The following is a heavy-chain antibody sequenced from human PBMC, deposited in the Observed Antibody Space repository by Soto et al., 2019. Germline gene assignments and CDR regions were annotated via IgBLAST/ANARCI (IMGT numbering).Heavy chain of an antibody. CDR3: AADPGTTGTTPDPINFDY. V-gene: IGHV1-58*02. D-gene: IGHD1-1*01. CDR2: IVVGSGNT. Sequence: ASVKVSCKASGFTFTSSAMQWVRQARGQRLEWIGWIVVGSGNTNYAQKFQERVTITRDMSTSTAYMELSSLRSEDTAVYYCAADPGTTGTTPDPINFDYWGQGTLVTSPQ. CDR1: GFTFTSSA. J-gene: IGHJ4*02.